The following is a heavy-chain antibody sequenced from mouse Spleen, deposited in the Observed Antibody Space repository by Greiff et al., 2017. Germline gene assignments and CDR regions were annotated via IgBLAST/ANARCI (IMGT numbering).Heavy chain of an antibody. CDR3: ARSQLGPHY. CDR1: GFDIKDYY. J-gene: IGHJ2*01. Sequence: VQLKESGAELVKPGASVKLSCIASGFDIKDYYMHWVKQRTEQGLEWIGRIDPEHGETKFAPKFQGKATITSDTSSNTAYLRLSSLTSEDTAVYYCARSQLGPHYWGQGTTLTVSS. V-gene: IGHV14-2*01. CDR2: IDPEHGET. D-gene: IGHD4-1*02.